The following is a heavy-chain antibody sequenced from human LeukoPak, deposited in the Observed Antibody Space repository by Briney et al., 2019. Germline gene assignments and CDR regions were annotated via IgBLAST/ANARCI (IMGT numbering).Heavy chain of an antibody. CDR1: NGSISSDY. V-gene: IGHV4-59*01. CDR2: TYYSGST. CDR3: ARGGMIMFGAPWYFDH. D-gene: IGHD3-16*01. J-gene: IGHJ4*02. Sequence: KTSQTLSLTCTISNGSISSDYWNWIRQPPGKGLEWIGYTYYSGSTNYSPSFKSRVSMSVDTSANQFSLKLISVTADDTAVYYCARGGMIMFGAPWYFDHWGQGILVTVSS.